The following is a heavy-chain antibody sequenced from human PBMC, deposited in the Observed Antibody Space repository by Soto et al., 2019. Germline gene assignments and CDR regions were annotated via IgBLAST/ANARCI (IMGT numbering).Heavy chain of an antibody. CDR3: ARAGGQRYRNAFLV. Sequence: PSETLSLTWTVSGDSIRESDYDWGWIRQPPGGGLEWLGSINYSKTTYYSSSLNSRATISVDTSQNLISLNPKSAAAADTAVYFCARAGGQRYRNAFLVWGQGTMVTVSS. CDR1: GDSIRESDYD. CDR2: INYSKTT. D-gene: IGHD3-9*01. V-gene: IGHV4-39*01. J-gene: IGHJ3*01.